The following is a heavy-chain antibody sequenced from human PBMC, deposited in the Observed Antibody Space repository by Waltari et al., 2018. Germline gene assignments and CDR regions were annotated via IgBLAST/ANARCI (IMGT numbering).Heavy chain of an antibody. V-gene: IGHV3-7*01. D-gene: IGHD6-19*01. Sequence: EVQLVESGGGLVQPGGSLRLSCAASGISFSSFWMTWVRQAPGRGLWWVANIKQEGSEAYYVDSVKGRFTISKDNAKNSLYLQRNSLRAEDTAVYFCARERRGQSGWYYFDFWGQGSLVTVSS. CDR1: GISFSSFW. J-gene: IGHJ4*02. CDR3: ARERRGQSGWYYFDF. CDR2: IKQEGSEA.